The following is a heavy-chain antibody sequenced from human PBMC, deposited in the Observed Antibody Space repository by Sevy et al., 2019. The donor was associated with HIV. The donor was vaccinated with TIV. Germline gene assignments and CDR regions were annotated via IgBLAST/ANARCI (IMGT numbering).Heavy chain of an antibody. Sequence: GGSLRLSCAASGFTFSAFGMHWVRQAPGKGLKWVAVIWFDGSNTYYSDSVKGRFTISRDIAKNTLHLQMNSLRAEDTAVYYCARDLEFYDYGDYGPAFMPDFWGHRTLVTVSS. J-gene: IGHJ4*01. D-gene: IGHD4-17*01. CDR1: GFTFSAFG. CDR2: IWFDGSNT. V-gene: IGHV3-33*01. CDR3: ARDLEFYDYGDYGPAFMPDF.